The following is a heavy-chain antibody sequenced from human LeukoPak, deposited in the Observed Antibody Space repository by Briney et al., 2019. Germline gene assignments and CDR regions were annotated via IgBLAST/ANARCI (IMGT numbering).Heavy chain of an antibody. Sequence: SETLSLTCAVSGYSISSGYYWGWIRQPPGKGLEWIGSIYHSGSTYYNPSLKSRVTISVGTSKNQFSLKLSSVTAADTAVYYCARREGDFWSGYFDYWGRGTLVTVSS. V-gene: IGHV4-38-2*01. CDR3: ARREGDFWSGYFDY. CDR2: IYHSGST. J-gene: IGHJ4*02. CDR1: GYSISSGYY. D-gene: IGHD3-3*01.